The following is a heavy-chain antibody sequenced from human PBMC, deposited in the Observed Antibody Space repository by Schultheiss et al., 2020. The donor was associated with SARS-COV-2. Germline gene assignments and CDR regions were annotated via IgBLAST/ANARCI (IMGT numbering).Heavy chain of an antibody. CDR2: IYYSGST. Sequence: GSLRLSCAASGFTVSSNYMSWIRQPPGKGLEWIGYIYYSGSTNYNPSLKSRVTISVDTSKNQFSLKLSSVTAADTAVYYCARDIGGGYGDYVWFDPWGQGTLVTVSS. V-gene: IGHV4-59*02. D-gene: IGHD4-17*01. J-gene: IGHJ5*02. CDR3: ARDIGGGYGDYVWFDP. CDR1: GFTVSSNY.